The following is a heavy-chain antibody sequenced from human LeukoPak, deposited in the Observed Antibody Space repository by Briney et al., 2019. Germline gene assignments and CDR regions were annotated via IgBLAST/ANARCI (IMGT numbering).Heavy chain of an antibody. J-gene: IGHJ4*02. CDR1: GFTFSYYA. D-gene: IGHD6-19*01. CDR3: ARPSGSTSCYECVAVAGFDY. V-gene: IGHV3-30-3*01. Sequence: GGSLRLSCAASGFTFSYYAMHWVRQAPGKGLEWVAVISYDGSNKYYADSVKGRFIISRDNSKNTLYLQMNSLRPEDTAVYYCARPSGSTSCYECVAVAGFDYWGQGTLVTVSS. CDR2: ISYDGSNK.